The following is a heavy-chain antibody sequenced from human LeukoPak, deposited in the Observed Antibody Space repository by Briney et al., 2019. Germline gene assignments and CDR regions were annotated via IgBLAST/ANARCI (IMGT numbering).Heavy chain of an antibody. CDR3: ARDRGYSYGYYFDY. Sequence: GGSLRLPCAASGFTFSSYGMHWVRQAPGKGLEWVAVIWYDGSNKYYADSVKGRFTISRDNSKNTLYLQMNSLRAEDTAVYYCARDRGYSYGYYFDYWGQGTLVTVSS. D-gene: IGHD5-18*01. J-gene: IGHJ4*02. CDR2: IWYDGSNK. V-gene: IGHV3-33*01. CDR1: GFTFSSYG.